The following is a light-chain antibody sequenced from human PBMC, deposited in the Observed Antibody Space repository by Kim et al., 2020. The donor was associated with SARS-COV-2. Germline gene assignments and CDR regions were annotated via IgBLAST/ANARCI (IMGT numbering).Light chain of an antibody. CDR1: RNIDDF. Sequence: ASVGDRVTITCRGSRNIDDFLAWYQQKPGRAPKLLIYRASTLKSGVPSRFTGSGAGTEFTLTTSSLQPDDFATYYCQQYRSYPWTFGQGTKVDIK. V-gene: IGKV1-5*03. J-gene: IGKJ1*01. CDR2: RAS. CDR3: QQYRSYPWT.